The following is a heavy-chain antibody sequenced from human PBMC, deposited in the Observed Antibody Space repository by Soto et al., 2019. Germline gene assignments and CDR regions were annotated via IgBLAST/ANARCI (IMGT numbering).Heavy chain of an antibody. CDR3: ARDRGYCSSIVCPYYHHCMVV. Sequence: GASVKVSCKASGGTFSSYAISWVRQAPGQGLEWMGGIIPIFGTANYAQKFQGRVTITADESTSTAYMELSSLRSEDTAVYYCARDRGYCSSIVCPYYHHCMVVSPQGAKVTVSS. J-gene: IGHJ6*02. D-gene: IGHD2-2*01. V-gene: IGHV1-69*13. CDR1: GGTFSSYA. CDR2: IIPIFGTA.